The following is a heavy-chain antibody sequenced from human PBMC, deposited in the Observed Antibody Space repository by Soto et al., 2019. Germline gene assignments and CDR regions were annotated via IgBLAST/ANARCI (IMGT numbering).Heavy chain of an antibody. Sequence: QITLKESGPPLVKPTQTLTLTCTFSGFSLSTSGLGVGWIRQPPGKALEWLAVIYWDDNKRYSASLEDRLTIMKDTSKNQVVLIMTNMDPADTATYYCAHILSYSLYVYWGQGTLVTVSS. CDR2: IYWDDNK. D-gene: IGHD2-21*01. J-gene: IGHJ4*02. CDR1: GFSLSTSGLG. V-gene: IGHV2-5*02. CDR3: AHILSYSLYVY.